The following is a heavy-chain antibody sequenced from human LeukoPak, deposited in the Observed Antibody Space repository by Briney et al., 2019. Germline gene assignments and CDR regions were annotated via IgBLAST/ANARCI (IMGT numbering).Heavy chain of an antibody. CDR3: ASDPATAQRLDY. CDR2: ISSSGSTI. CDR1: GFTFTSYE. J-gene: IGHJ4*02. V-gene: IGHV3-48*03. Sequence: PGGSLRLSCAASGFTFTSYEMNWVRQAPGKGLEWVSYISSSGSTIYYADSVKGRFTISRDNAKNSLYLQIDTLRAEDTAFHYCASDPATAQRLDYWGERTVDTVSS.